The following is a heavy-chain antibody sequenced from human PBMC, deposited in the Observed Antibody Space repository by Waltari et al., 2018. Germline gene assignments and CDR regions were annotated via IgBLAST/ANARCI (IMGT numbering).Heavy chain of an antibody. V-gene: IGHV3-23*04. CDR1: GFTFTRFP. J-gene: IGHJ4*02. D-gene: IGHD2-21*01. CDR2: IRGGGSDT. CDR3: AKGALLFVAAKHQAFDS. Sequence: EVQLVESGGRLVQPGGSLRLSCAASGFTFTRFPMSWVRQTPGKASQGISGIRGGGSDTVIADSGKGRFAVSRDNSKNVVYLQMNNLRAEDSALYDCAKGALLFVAAKHQAFDSWGQGTLVTVSS.